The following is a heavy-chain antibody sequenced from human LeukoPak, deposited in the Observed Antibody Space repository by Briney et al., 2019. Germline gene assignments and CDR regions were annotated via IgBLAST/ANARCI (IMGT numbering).Heavy chain of an antibody. CDR3: ATPRGYSSSWYDY. V-gene: IGHV3-23*01. CDR1: GFTFSSYA. Sequence: GVSLRLSCAASGFTFSSYAMNWVRQDPGKGLEWVSAISGSAGSTYYADSVKGRFTISRDNSKNTLYLQINSLRAEDTAVYYCATPRGYSSSWYDYWGQGALVTVSP. D-gene: IGHD6-13*01. J-gene: IGHJ4*02. CDR2: ISGSAGST.